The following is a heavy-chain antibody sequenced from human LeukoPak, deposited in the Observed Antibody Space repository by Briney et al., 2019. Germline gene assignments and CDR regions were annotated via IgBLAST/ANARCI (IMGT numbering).Heavy chain of an antibody. CDR1: GYTLTSYA. CDR3: ARSRGYCGGGSCYFDY. CDR2: ISAYNGKT. V-gene: IGHV1-18*01. J-gene: IGHJ4*02. Sequence: ASVKVSCKASGYTLTSYAISWVRQAPGQGLEWMGWISAYNGKTNYAQELQGRLTMTTDTSTSTAYMELRSLISDDAAVYYCARSRGYCGGGSCYFDYCGQGTLVTVSS. D-gene: IGHD2-15*01.